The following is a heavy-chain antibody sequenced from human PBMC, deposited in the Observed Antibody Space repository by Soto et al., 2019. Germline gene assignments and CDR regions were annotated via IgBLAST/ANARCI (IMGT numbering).Heavy chain of an antibody. V-gene: IGHV5-10-1*01. D-gene: IGHD3-22*01. CDR1: GYNFTGYW. J-gene: IGHJ4*02. CDR3: ARCGYDSSGYYRPFDY. Sequence: GESLKISCKGSGYNFTGYWISWVRQKPGKGLEWMGRIDPSDSYTNDGPSFQGHVTISVDKSTSIAYLQWSSLKASDTAMYYCARCGYDSSGYYRPFDYWGQGTLVTVSS. CDR2: IDPSDSYT.